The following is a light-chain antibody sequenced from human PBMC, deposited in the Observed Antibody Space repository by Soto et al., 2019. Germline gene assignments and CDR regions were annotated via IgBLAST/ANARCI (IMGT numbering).Light chain of an antibody. J-gene: IGLJ1*01. V-gene: IGLV1-47*01. CDR3: SAWDDSLSAYV. CDR2: HNY. CDR1: SSNIGSDF. Sequence: QSVLTQPPSASGTPGQRVTISCSGSSSNIGSDFVYWYQQLPGTAPKLLIYHNYQRPSGVPDRFSGSKSGTSGSLAISGLRFEDEADYYCSAWDDSLSAYVFGAGTKVTVL.